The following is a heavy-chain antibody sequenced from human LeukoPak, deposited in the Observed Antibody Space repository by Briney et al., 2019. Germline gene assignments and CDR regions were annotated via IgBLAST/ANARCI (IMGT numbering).Heavy chain of an antibody. V-gene: IGHV3-21*01. CDR3: AREGVGRYYGSGSYKPFDY. CDR1: GFTFRSYG. D-gene: IGHD3-10*01. CDR2: ISGSSSYI. J-gene: IGHJ4*02. Sequence: GGSLRLSCAASGFTFRSYGMHWVRQAPGKGLEGGSGISGSSSYIYYAESVKGRFTISRDNAKNSLYLQMNSLRAEDTAVYFCAREGVGRYYGSGSYKPFDYWGQGTLVTVSS.